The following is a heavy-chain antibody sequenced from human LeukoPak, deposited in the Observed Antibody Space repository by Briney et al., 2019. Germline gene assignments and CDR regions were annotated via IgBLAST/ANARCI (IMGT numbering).Heavy chain of an antibody. CDR1: GGSISGYY. D-gene: IGHD3-22*01. J-gene: IGHJ1*01. CDR3: ARRSSSSGYFQH. V-gene: IGHV4-59*01. CDR2: IYYSGST. Sequence: SETLSLTCTVSGGSISGYYWSWIRQPPGKGLEWIGYIYYSGSTNYNPSLKSRVTMSVDTSKNQFSLKLSSVTAADTAVYYCARRSSSSGYFQHWGQGTLVTVSS.